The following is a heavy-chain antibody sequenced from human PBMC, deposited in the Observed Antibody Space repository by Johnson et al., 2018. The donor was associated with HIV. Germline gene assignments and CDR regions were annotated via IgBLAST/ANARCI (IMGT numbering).Heavy chain of an antibody. J-gene: IGHJ3*02. CDR3: AKDQAVAGRGLYAFDI. V-gene: IGHV3-13*01. D-gene: IGHD6-19*01. Sequence: VQLVESGGGVVQSGRSLRLSCAASGFTFSSYDIHWVRQATRKGLEWVSGIGTTGDTYYPGSVKGRFTISRDNSNNTLYLQMNSLRAEDTAVYYCAKDQAVAGRGLYAFDIWGQGTMVTVSS. CDR2: IGTTGDT. CDR1: GFTFSSYD.